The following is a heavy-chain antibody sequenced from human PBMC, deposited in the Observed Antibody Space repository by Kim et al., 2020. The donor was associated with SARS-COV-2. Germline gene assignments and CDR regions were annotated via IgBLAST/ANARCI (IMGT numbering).Heavy chain of an antibody. CDR1: GFTFSSYA. V-gene: IGHV3-30*04. CDR3: ARAPARMMILDY. J-gene: IGHJ4*02. Sequence: GGSLRLSCAASGFTFSSYAMHWVRQAPGKGLEWVAVISYDGSNKYYADSVKGRFTISRDNSKNTLYLQMNSLRAEDTAVYYCARAPARMMILDYWGQGTLVTVSS. CDR2: ISYDGSNK. D-gene: IGHD3-22*01.